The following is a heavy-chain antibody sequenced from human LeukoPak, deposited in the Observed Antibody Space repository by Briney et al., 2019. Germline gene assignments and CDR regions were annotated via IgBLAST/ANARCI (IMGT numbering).Heavy chain of an antibody. V-gene: IGHV4-61*02. CDR3: ATASPRGDYGAFDI. D-gene: IGHD3-16*01. Sequence: SETLSLTCTVSGGSISSGSYYWSWIRQPAGKGLEWIGRIYTSGSTNYNPSLKSRVTISVDTSKNQFSPKLSSVTAADTAVYYCATASPRGDYGAFDIWGQGTMVTVSS. CDR2: IYTSGST. J-gene: IGHJ3*02. CDR1: GGSISSGSYY.